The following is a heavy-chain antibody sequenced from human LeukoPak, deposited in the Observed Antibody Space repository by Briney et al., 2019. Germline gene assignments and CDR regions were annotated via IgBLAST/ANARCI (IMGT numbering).Heavy chain of an antibody. CDR3: ARGEQWLMYYFDY. V-gene: IGHV4-39*01. CDR1: GGSISSSSYY. CDR2: IYYSGST. Sequence: PSETLSLTCTVSGGSISSSSYYWGWIRQPPGKGLEWIGSIYYSGSTYYNPSLKSQVTISVDTSKNQFSLKPSSVTAADTAVYYCARGEQWLMYYFDYWGQGTLVTVSS. D-gene: IGHD6-19*01. J-gene: IGHJ4*02.